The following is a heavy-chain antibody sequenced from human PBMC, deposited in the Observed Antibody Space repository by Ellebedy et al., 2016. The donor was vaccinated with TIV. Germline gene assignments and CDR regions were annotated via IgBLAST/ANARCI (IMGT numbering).Heavy chain of an antibody. CDR2: LDFSGNT. Sequence: SETLSLTCTVSGGSISTTKAYWAWVRQPPGKGLEWIGTLDFSGNTFPNSSLKSRMTMYADTSSNQFSLDLTSVTATDTAVYYCARLVVPGWFYPWGQGALVTVSP. J-gene: IGHJ5*02. D-gene: IGHD3-10*01. CDR1: GGSISTTKAY. V-gene: IGHV4-39*01. CDR3: ARLVVPGWFYP.